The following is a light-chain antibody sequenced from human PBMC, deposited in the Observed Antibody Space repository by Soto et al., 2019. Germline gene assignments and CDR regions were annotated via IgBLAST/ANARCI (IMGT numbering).Light chain of an antibody. V-gene: IGLV1-44*01. CDR1: SSNIGSNT. Sequence: QSVLTQPPSASGTPGQRVTISCSGSSSNIGSNTVNWYQQLPGTAPKLLIYSNNQRPSGVPDRFSGSKSGTSVSLAISGLQSEDEADYYCAAWDARLNGGVVGGGTKLTVL. CDR3: AAWDARLNGGV. CDR2: SNN. J-gene: IGLJ3*02.